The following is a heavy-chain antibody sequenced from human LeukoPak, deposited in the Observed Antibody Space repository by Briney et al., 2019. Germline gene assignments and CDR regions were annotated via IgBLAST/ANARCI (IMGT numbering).Heavy chain of an antibody. J-gene: IGHJ4*02. CDR2: ISYDGSNK. V-gene: IGHV3-30*04. CDR1: GFTFSSYA. D-gene: IGHD3-10*01. CDR3: ARDWGSTMVRGVRTDY. Sequence: GGSLRLSCAASGFTFSSYAMHWVRQAPGKGLEWVAVISYDGSNKYYADSVKGRFTISRDNSKNTLYLQMNSLRAEDTAVYYCARDWGSTMVRGVRTDYWGQGTLVTVPS.